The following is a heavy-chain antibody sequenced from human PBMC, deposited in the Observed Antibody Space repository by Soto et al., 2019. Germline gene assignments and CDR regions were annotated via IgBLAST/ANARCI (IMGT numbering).Heavy chain of an antibody. CDR2: MNPNSGNT. CDR3: ARGIKYYDSGDDAFDI. Sequence: QVQLVQSRAEVKKPGASVKVSCKASGYTFTSYDINWVRQATGHGLEWMGWMNPNSGNTGYAQKFQGRVTMTRNTSMSTAYMELSSLRSEDTAVYYGARGIKYYDSGDDAFDIWGQGTMVTVSS. CDR1: GYTFTSYD. D-gene: IGHD3-10*01. V-gene: IGHV1-8*01. J-gene: IGHJ3*02.